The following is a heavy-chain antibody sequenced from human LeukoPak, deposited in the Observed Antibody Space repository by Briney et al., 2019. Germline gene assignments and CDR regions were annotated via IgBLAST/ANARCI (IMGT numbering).Heavy chain of an antibody. V-gene: IGHV4-30-4*07. D-gene: IGHD5-18*01. CDR2: IYYSGTT. CDR1: GGSISSGGYS. Sequence: ASQTLSLTCAVSGGSISSGGYSWSWIRQPPGKGLEWIGYIYYSGTTNYNPSLKSRVTISVDTSKNQFSLKLSSVTAADTAVYYCARLGYSYGYGSWGQGTLVTVSS. J-gene: IGHJ5*02. CDR3: ARLGYSYGYGS.